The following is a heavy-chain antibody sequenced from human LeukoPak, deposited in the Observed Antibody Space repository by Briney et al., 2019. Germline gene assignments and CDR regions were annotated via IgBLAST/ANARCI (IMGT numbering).Heavy chain of an antibody. J-gene: IGHJ4*02. Sequence: GGSLRLSCAASGFTFSGFVMHWVRQVPAKGLAWVAFIQYDGSNKYYADSVKSRFTIFTENSKNTRYVQNKNLISDCKVVYYCVGLNYNSGSYRNYWGQGTLVTVSS. CDR3: VGLNYNSGSYRNY. V-gene: IGHV3-30*02. CDR1: GFTFSGFV. CDR2: IQYDGSNK. D-gene: IGHD3-10*01.